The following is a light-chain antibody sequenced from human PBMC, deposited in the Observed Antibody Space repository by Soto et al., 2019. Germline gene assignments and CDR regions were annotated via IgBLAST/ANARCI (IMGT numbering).Light chain of an antibody. CDR3: SSYTSNSVI. J-gene: IGLJ2*01. Sequence: QSALTQPASVSGSPGQSITISCTGTSSDVGGYNYVSWYQHHPGKAPKLIIYEVTNRPSGISHRFSGSKSGNTASLTISGLQAGDEADYYCSSYTSNSVIFGGGTKLTVL. CDR2: EVT. CDR1: SSDVGGYNY. V-gene: IGLV2-14*01.